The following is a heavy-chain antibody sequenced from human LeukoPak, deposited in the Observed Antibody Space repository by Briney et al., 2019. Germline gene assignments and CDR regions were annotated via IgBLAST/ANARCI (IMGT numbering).Heavy chain of an antibody. CDR2: IYPGDSDT. CDR1: GYRFAGYW. V-gene: IGHV5-51*01. D-gene: IGHD5-24*01. J-gene: IGHJ4*02. Sequence: GESLKISCKGSGYRFAGYWIGWVRQMPGKGLEWMGIIYPGDSDTRYSPSFQGQVTISADKSISTAYLQWSSPKASDTAMYYCAREVLNGYNFYWGQGTLVTVSS. CDR3: AREVLNGYNFY.